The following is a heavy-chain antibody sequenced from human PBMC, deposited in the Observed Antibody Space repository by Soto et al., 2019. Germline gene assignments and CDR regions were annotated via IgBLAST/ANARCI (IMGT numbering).Heavy chain of an antibody. V-gene: IGHV1-69*01. CDR2: IIPIFGTA. J-gene: IGHJ4*02. CDR1: GGTFSRHA. Sequence: QVQLVQSGAEVRKPGSSVKVSCKASGGTFSRHAISWVRQAPGQGLEWMGGIIPIFGTANHAQKFQGRVTIIADESTSTVYMELSSLRSDDTAVYYCARLVRGVTTYYFDYWGQGTLVTVSS. CDR3: ARLVRGVTTYYFDY. D-gene: IGHD3-10*01.